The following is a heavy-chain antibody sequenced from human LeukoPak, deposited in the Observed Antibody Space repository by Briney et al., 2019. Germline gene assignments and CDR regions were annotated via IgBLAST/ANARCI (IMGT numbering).Heavy chain of an antibody. J-gene: IGHJ6*03. Sequence: SETLSLTCTVSGDSISRYYWSWIRQSPGKGLEWIGYYGGRTTYNPSLKSRVTMSVDTSKNQFSLKLTSVTAADTAVYYCARYDHAPSYYYYYMDVWGKGTTV. CDR2: YYGGRT. D-gene: IGHD1-14*01. CDR1: GDSISRYY. V-gene: IGHV4-59*01. CDR3: ARYDHAPSYYYYYMDV.